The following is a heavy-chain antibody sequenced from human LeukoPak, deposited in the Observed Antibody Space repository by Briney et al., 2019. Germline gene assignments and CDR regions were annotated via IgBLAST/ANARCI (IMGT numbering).Heavy chain of an antibody. CDR1: GGSISSGGYS. V-gene: IGHV4-30-2*01. Sequence: SETLSLTCAVSGGSISSGGYSWSWIRQPPGKGLEWIGYIYHNGNTYYSPSLKSRVTISVDRSKNQLSLKLSSATAADTAMYYCASGGYSYGFDYWGQGTLVTVSS. CDR2: IYHNGNT. J-gene: IGHJ4*02. D-gene: IGHD5-18*01. CDR3: ASGGYSYGFDY.